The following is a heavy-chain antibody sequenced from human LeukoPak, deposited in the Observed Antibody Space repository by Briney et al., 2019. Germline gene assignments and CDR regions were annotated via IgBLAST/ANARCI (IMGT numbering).Heavy chain of an antibody. J-gene: IGHJ6*02. Sequence: GGSLRLSCAASGFTFSSSSMNWVRQAPGKGLEWVSSISSSSSYIYYADSVKGRFTISRDNAKNSLYLQMNSLRAEDTAVYYCARDRRLPDYYDSSGYYYYGMDVWGQGTTVTVSS. D-gene: IGHD3-22*01. CDR2: ISSSSSYI. CDR1: GFTFSSSS. CDR3: ARDRRLPDYYDSSGYYYYGMDV. V-gene: IGHV3-21*01.